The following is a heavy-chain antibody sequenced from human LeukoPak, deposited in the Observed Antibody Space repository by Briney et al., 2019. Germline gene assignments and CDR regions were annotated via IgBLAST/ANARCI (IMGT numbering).Heavy chain of an antibody. CDR2: IKSDGSST. Sequence: PGGSLRLSCAASGFTFSSHWMYWFRQAPGKGLVWVSRIKSDGSSTNYADSVKGRFTISRDNAKNTLYLQMNSLRAKDTAVYYCAKEEGYCSCPDYWGQGTLVTVSS. CDR1: GFTFSSHW. D-gene: IGHD2-15*01. V-gene: IGHV3-74*01. CDR3: AKEEGYCSCPDY. J-gene: IGHJ4*02.